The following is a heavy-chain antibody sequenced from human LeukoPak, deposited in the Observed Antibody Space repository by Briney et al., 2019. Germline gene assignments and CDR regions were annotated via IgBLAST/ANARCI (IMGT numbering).Heavy chain of an antibody. D-gene: IGHD6-19*01. J-gene: IGHJ4*02. CDR1: GYTFTGYY. CDR2: INPDSGDT. V-gene: IGHV1-2*02. CDR3: ARVRIAVAGKYYFDY. Sequence: GASVKVSCKASGYTFTGYYMHWVRQAPGQGLEWMGSINPDSGDTNYAQKFQGRVTMTRDTSISTAYMELSGLRSDDTAVYYCARVRIAVAGKYYFDYWGQGTLVTVSS.